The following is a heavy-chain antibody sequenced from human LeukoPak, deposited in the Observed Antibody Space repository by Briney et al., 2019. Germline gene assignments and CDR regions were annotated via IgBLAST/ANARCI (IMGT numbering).Heavy chain of an antibody. CDR2: IYPGDSDT. J-gene: IGHJ6*02. Sequence: GESLKISCKGSGYSFTSYWIGWVRQMPGKGLEWMGIIYPGDSDTRYSPSFQGQVTISADRSISTAYLQWSSLKASDTAMYYCAGINGYYDFWSGYYHRYGMDVWGQGTTVTVSS. D-gene: IGHD3-3*01. CDR1: GYSFTSYW. CDR3: AGINGYYDFWSGYYHRYGMDV. V-gene: IGHV5-51*01.